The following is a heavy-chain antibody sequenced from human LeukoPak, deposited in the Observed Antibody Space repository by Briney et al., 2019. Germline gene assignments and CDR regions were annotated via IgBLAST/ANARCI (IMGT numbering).Heavy chain of an antibody. CDR2: ISGSGGST. CDR1: GFTFSSYA. D-gene: IGHD2-2*01. J-gene: IGHJ5*02. CDR3: AKGGYCSSTSCYHNWFDP. V-gene: IGHV3-23*01. Sequence: GGSLRLSCAASGFTFSSYAMSWVRQAPGKGLEWVSAISGSGGSTYYADSVKGRFTISRDNSKNTLYLQMNSLRAEDTAVYYCAKGGYCSSTSCYHNWFDPWGQGTLVTVS.